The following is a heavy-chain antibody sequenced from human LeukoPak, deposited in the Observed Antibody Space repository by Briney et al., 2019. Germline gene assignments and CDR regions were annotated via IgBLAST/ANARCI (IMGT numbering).Heavy chain of an antibody. J-gene: IGHJ5*02. CDR3: ARASEDSSSWYGVVGFDP. V-gene: IGHV4-59*01. CDR1: GGSISSYY. Sequence: SETLSLTCTVSGGSISSYYWSWLRQPPGKGLEWIGYIYYSGSTNYNPSLKSRVTISVDTSKNQFSLKLSSVTAADTAVYYCARASEDSSSWYGVVGFDPWGQGTLVTVSS. D-gene: IGHD6-13*01. CDR2: IYYSGST.